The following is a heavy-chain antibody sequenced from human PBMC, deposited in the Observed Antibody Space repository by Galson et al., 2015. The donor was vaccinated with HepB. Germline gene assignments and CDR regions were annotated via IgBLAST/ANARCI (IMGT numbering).Heavy chain of an antibody. CDR1: GYSFTSYW. D-gene: IGHD2-8*01. J-gene: IGHJ3*02. V-gene: IGHV5-10-1*01. CDR3: ARGAWVCAILGSDASDI. Sequence: QSGAEVKKPGESLRISCKGSGYSFTSYWISWVRQMPGKGLEWMGRIDPSDSYTNYSPSFQGHVTISADKSISTAYLQWSSLKASDTAMYYCARGAWVCAILGSDASDIWSQGTMVTVSS. CDR2: IDPSDSYT.